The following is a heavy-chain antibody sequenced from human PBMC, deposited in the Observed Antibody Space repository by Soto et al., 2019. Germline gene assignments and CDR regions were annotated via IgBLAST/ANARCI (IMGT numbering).Heavy chain of an antibody. J-gene: IGHJ4*02. CDR2: IIPIFGTA. V-gene: IGHV1-69*01. CDR3: ARDATANYDYIWGSYRFDY. Sequence: QVQLVQSGAEVKKPGSSVKVSCKASGGTFSSYAISWVRQAPGQGLEWMGGIIPIFGTANYAQKFQGRVTITADESTSTAYMELSSLRSDDTAVYYCARDATANYDYIWGSYRFDYWGQGTLVTVSS. D-gene: IGHD3-16*02. CDR1: GGTFSSYA.